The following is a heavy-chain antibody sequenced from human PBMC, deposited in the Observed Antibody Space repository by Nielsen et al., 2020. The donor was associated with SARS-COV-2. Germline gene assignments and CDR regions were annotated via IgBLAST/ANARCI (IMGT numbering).Heavy chain of an antibody. D-gene: IGHD3-10*01. V-gene: IGHV1-18*01. CDR3: ARDPSNYYGSGSYYTVHYYYGMDV. CDR2: ISAYNGNT. Sequence: ASVKVSCKASGYTFTSYGISWVRQAPGQGLEWMGWISAYNGNTNYAQKLQGRVTMTTDTSTSTAYMELRSLRSDDTAVYYCARDPSNYYGSGSYYTVHYYYGMDVWGQGTTVTVSS. J-gene: IGHJ6*02. CDR1: GYTFTSYG.